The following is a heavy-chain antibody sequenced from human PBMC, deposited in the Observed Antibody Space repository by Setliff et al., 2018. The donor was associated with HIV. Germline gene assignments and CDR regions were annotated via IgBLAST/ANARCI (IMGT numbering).Heavy chain of an antibody. Sequence: SETLSLTCAVFGGSFSGYSWSWRQPPGMGLEWGGEIKHGGITNSNPSLKNRVSISIDTSKSRFSLNLNSVTAADAAVYSCARGVPAPGTRRGPLVLLHGRLGQRDVWGKGTTVTVSS. J-gene: IGHJ6*04. CDR2: IKHGGIT. V-gene: IGHV4-34*01. CDR3: ARGVPAPGTRRGPLVLLHGRLGQRDV. D-gene: IGHD3-16*01. CDR1: GGSFSGYS.